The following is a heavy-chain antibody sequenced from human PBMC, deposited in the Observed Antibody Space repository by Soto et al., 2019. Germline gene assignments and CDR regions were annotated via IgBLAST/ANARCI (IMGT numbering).Heavy chain of an antibody. J-gene: IGHJ5*02. V-gene: IGHV1-69*13. CDR1: GYSFTRYA. D-gene: IGHD3-3*01. CDR2: IIPIFGTA. Sequence: SGKVSCKASGYSFTRYAISWVRQAPGQGLEWMGGIIPIFGTANYAQKFQGRVTITADESTSTAYMELSSLRSEDTAVYYCARATIFGVVINWFDPWGQGTLVTVSS. CDR3: ARATIFGVVINWFDP.